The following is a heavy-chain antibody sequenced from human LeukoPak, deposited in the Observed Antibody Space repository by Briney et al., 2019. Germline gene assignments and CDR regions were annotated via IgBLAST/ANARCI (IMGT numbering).Heavy chain of an antibody. D-gene: IGHD4-17*01. CDR2: ISYDGSNK. V-gene: IGHV3-30-3*01. CDR3: AREFSLILVTTGGYFDY. J-gene: IGHJ4*02. CDR1: GFTFSSYA. Sequence: GRSLRLSCAASGFTFSSYAMHWVRQAPGKGLEWVAVISYDGSNKYYADSVKGRFTISRDNSKNTLYLQMNSLRAEDTAVYYCAREFSLILVTTGGYFDYWGQGTLVTVSS.